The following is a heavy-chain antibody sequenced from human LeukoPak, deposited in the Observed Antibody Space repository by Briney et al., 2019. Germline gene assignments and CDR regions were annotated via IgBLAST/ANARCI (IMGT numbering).Heavy chain of an antibody. CDR1: GGTFSSYA. CDR3: AREPQYSSGWSTYYYGMDV. CDR2: IIPIFGTA. J-gene: IGHJ6*02. V-gene: IGHV1-69*13. D-gene: IGHD6-19*01. Sequence: ASVKVSCKASGGTFSSYAISWVRQAPGQGLEWTGGIIPIFGTANYAQKFQGRVTITADESTSTAYMELSSLRSEDTAVYYCAREPQYSSGWSTYYYGMDVWGQGTTVTVSS.